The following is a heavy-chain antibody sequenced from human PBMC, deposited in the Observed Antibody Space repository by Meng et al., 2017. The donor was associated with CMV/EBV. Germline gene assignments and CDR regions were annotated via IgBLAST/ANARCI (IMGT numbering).Heavy chain of an antibody. CDR3: AREGWELLLGLSNWFDP. CDR1: GYTFISHA. V-gene: IGHV1-3*01. CDR2: INAGNGNT. Sequence: QVQLVQSGAEVKKPGASVKVSCKASGYTFISHAMNLVSQAPGQRLEWMGWINAGNGNTKDSQKFQDRVTITRDTSASTAYMELSSLISEDTAVYYCAREGWELLLGLSNWFDPWGQGTLVTVSS. J-gene: IGHJ5*02. D-gene: IGHD1-26*01.